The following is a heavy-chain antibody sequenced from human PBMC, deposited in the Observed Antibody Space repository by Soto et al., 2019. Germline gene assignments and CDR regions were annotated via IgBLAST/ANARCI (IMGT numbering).Heavy chain of an antibody. J-gene: IGHJ3*01. Sequence: QVQLVQSGADVKKPGSSVKVSCKTSGGPFGSSAISWVRQAPAQGLEWMGEIIPVFDKANYAQNFQGRPTITSDEPTGTVFMQLSSLRSEDTAVYFCARLRRDWGDAFDLWGLGTFVTVSS. CDR1: GGPFGSSA. CDR3: ARLRRDWGDAFDL. CDR2: IIPVFDKA. V-gene: IGHV1-69*01. D-gene: IGHD3-16*01.